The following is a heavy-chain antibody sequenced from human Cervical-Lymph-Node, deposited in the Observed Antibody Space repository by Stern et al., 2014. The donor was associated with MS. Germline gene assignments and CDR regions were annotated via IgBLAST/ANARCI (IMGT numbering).Heavy chain of an antibody. D-gene: IGHD6-25*01. CDR2: IYYSGST. Sequence: VQLLESGPGLVKPSETLSLTCTVSGGSISSYYWSWIRQPPGKVLEWIGYIYYSGSTNYNPSLKSRVTISVDTSKNQFSLKLSSVTAADTAVYYCARGAADGPDYWGQGTLVTVSS. CDR1: GGSISSYY. J-gene: IGHJ4*02. V-gene: IGHV4-59*01. CDR3: ARGAADGPDY.